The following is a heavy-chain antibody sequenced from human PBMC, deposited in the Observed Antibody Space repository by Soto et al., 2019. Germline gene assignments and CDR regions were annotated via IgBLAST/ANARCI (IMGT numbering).Heavy chain of an antibody. Sequence: GGSLSLSYAASGFTCSSSGMSWVRQAPGKGQEWVDNIKQDGSEKYYVDSVKGRFTISRDNAKNSLYLQMNSLRAEDTAVYYCATFYSSSWYRLGYWGQGTLVTVSS. V-gene: IGHV3-7*01. CDR3: ATFYSSSWYRLGY. D-gene: IGHD6-13*01. CDR2: IKQDGSEK. CDR1: GFTCSSSG. J-gene: IGHJ4*02.